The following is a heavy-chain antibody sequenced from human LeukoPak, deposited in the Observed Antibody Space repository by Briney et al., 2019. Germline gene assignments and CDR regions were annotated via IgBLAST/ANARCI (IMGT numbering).Heavy chain of an antibody. J-gene: IGHJ3*02. Sequence: PGGSLRLSCAASGFTFSTYDMSWVRQAPGKGLEWVSAISGSGGSTYYADSVKGRFTISRDNSKNTLYLQMNSLRAEDTAVYYCAKEVWYYDSSEPFDIWGQGTMVTVSS. D-gene: IGHD3-22*01. CDR2: ISGSGGST. CDR1: GFTFSTYD. CDR3: AKEVWYYDSSEPFDI. V-gene: IGHV3-23*01.